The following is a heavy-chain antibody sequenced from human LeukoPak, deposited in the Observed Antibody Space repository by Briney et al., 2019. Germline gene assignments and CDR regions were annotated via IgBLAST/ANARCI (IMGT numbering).Heavy chain of an antibody. CDR1: GFTFSTFA. V-gene: IGHV3-48*03. CDR3: ARETYYGSGSYSDFALDY. D-gene: IGHD3-10*01. CDR2: ISGSGTSI. J-gene: IGHJ4*02. Sequence: GGSLRLSCAASGFTFSTFAMIWVRQPPGKGLEWISYISGSGTSIYHANSVKGRFTISRDNAKNSVYLQMNSLRAEDTAVYYCARETYYGSGSYSDFALDYWGQGTLVTVSS.